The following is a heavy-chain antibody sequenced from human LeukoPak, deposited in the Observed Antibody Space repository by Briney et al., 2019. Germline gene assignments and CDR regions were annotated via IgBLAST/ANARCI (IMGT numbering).Heavy chain of an antibody. V-gene: IGHV3-48*01. CDR3: ASELGYGWVSYFDY. Sequence: GGSLRLSCAASGFTFSSYSMNGVRQAPGKGLEWVSYISSSSSTIYYADSVKVRFTISRDNAKNSLYLQMNSLRAEDTAVYYCASELGYGWVSYFDYWGRGSLVTVSS. J-gene: IGHJ4*02. CDR1: GFTFSSYS. D-gene: IGHD5-18*01. CDR2: ISSSSSTI.